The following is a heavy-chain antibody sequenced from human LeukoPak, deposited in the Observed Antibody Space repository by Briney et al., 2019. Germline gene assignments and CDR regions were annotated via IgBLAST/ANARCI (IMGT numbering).Heavy chain of an antibody. CDR2: ISRGGDTI. V-gene: IGHV3-48*02. D-gene: IGHD3-10*02. CDR1: GFTFSSYS. CDR3: ARVFGSDDHFDY. J-gene: IGHJ4*02. Sequence: GGSLRLSCAASGFTFSSYSMNWVRQAPGKGLEWVSYISRGGDTIYYADSVKGRFTISRDNAQNSLYLQMNSLRDEDTAVYYCARVFGSDDHFDYWGQGTLDTVSS.